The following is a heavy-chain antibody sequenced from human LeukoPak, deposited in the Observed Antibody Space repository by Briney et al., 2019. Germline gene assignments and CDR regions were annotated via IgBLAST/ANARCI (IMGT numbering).Heavy chain of an antibody. V-gene: IGHV1-69*05. J-gene: IGHJ4*02. CDR2: IIPIFGTA. CDR3: ARGELCRGGSCYSSPPPDY. D-gene: IGHD2-15*01. CDR1: GGTSSSYA. Sequence: GASVKVSCKASGGTSSSYAISWVRQAPGQGLEWMGRIIPIFGTANYAQKFQGRVTITTDESTSTAYMELSSLRSEDTAVYYCARGELCRGGSCYSSPPPDYWGQGTLVTVSS.